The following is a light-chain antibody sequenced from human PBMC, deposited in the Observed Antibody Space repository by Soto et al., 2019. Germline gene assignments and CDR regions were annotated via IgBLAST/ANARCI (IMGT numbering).Light chain of an antibody. V-gene: IGKV3-20*01. Sequence: EVVLTQSPGTLSLSPGDTATLSCRASQSVTINSLARYQQKPGQTPRLLIYAASTRASGIPDRFSGSGSGTEFALTISRLEPEDLALYYCQQYGDSPFTVGPGTRVEMK. CDR2: AAS. CDR3: QQYGDSPFT. CDR1: QSVTINS. J-gene: IGKJ3*01.